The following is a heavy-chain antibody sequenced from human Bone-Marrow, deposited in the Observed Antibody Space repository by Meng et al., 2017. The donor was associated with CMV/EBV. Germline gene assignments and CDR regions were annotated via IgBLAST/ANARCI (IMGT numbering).Heavy chain of an antibody. D-gene: IGHD3-10*01. V-gene: IGHV1-69*04. CDR3: ARDRMVRGVANWFDP. J-gene: IGHJ5*02. Sequence: SVKVSCKASGGTFNRYTITWVRQAPGQGLEWMGRIIPILGIANYAQKFQGRVTITADKSTSTAYMELSSLRSEDTAVYYCARDRMVRGVANWFDPWGQGTLVTVSS. CDR2: IIPILGIA. CDR1: GGTFNRYT.